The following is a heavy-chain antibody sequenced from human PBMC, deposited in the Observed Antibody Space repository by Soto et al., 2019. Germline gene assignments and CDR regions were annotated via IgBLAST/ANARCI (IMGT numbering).Heavy chain of an antibody. Sequence: SETLSLTCTVSDGSISSYYWSWIRQPPGKGLEWIGYIYYSGSTNYNPSLKSRVTISVDTSKNQFSLKLSSVTAADTAVYYCARLTLDPLEYYDSSGYPDYWGQGTLVTVSS. CDR1: DGSISSYY. CDR2: IYYSGST. J-gene: IGHJ4*02. D-gene: IGHD3-22*01. CDR3: ARLTLDPLEYYDSSGYPDY. V-gene: IGHV4-59*08.